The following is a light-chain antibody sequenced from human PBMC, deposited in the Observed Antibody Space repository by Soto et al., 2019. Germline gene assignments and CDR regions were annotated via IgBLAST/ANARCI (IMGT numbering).Light chain of an antibody. V-gene: IGLV2-23*02. CDR2: EVS. Sequence: QSALTQPASVSGSPGQLITISCTGTSSDVGSYNLVSWYQQHPGKAPKLMIYEVSKRPSGVSNRFSGSKSGNTASLTISGLQAEDAADYYCCSYAGRVFGGGTQLTVL. J-gene: IGLJ3*02. CDR1: SSDVGSYNL. CDR3: CSYAGRV.